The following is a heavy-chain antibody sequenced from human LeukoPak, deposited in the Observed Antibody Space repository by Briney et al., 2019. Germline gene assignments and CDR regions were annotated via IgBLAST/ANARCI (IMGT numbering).Heavy chain of an antibody. J-gene: IGHJ6*02. V-gene: IGHV1-46*01. CDR1: GYTFTSYY. CDR2: INPSGGST. Sequence: ASVKVSCKASGYTFTSYYMHWVRQAPGQGLEWMGIINPSGGSTSYAQKFQGRVTITRDTSTSTVYMELSSLRSEDTAVYYCARVPYCSGGSCYDYYYYGMDVWGQGTTVTVSS. CDR3: ARVPYCSGGSCYDYYYYGMDV. D-gene: IGHD2-15*01.